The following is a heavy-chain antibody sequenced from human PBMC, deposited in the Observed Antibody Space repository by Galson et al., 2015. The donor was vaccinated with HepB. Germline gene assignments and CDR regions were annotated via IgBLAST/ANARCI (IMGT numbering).Heavy chain of an antibody. CDR3: ASGGKGQWLVRGDYYYMDV. V-gene: IGHV1-69*13. D-gene: IGHD6-19*01. J-gene: IGHJ6*03. CDR2: IIPIFGTA. CDR1: GGTFSSYA. Sequence: SVKVSCKASGGTFSSYAISWVRQAPGQGLEWMGGIIPIFGTANYAQKFQGRVTITADESTSTAYMELSSLRSEDTAVYYCASGGKGQWLVRGDYYYMDVWGKGTTVTVSS.